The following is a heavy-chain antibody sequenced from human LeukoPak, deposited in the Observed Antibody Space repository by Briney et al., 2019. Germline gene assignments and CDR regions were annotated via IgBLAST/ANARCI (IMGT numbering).Heavy chain of an antibody. J-gene: IGHJ4*02. CDR3: ARLRGTTMTLYSFDY. CDR2: ISSDGSKT. V-gene: IGHV3-48*03. Sequence: GGSLRLSCAASGFSISTYEMNWVRQAPGKGLELVSYISSDGSKTWYGDSVKGRFTISRDSAKNSVYLQMNRLRVEDTAVYYCARLRGTTMTLYSFDYWGQGTLVTVSS. CDR1: GFSISTYE. D-gene: IGHD3-10*01.